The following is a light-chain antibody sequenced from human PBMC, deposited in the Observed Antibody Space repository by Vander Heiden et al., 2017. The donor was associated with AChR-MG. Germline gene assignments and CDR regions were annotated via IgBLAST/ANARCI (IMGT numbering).Light chain of an antibody. J-gene: IGKJ4*01. Sequence: EIVLTQSPGTLSLSPGERATLSCRASQSVSSSYLAWYQQKPGQAPRLLIYGASSRATGIPDRFSGSGSGTDFTLTISRREPEDFAVYYCQQYGSSPRLTFGGRTKVEIK. CDR3: QQYGSSPRLT. CDR2: GAS. V-gene: IGKV3-20*01. CDR1: QSVSSSY.